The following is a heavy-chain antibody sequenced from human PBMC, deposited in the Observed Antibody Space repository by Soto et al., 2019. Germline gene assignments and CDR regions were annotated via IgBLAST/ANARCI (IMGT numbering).Heavy chain of an antibody. CDR1: GGSISSYY. V-gene: IGHV4-59*13. D-gene: IGHD2-2*01. Sequence: PSETLSLTCTVSGGSISSYYWSWIRQPPGKGLEWIGYIYYSGSTNYNPSLKSRVTISVDTSKNQFSLKLSSVTAADTAVYYCARFVGSTKDPTFDYWGQGTLVTVSS. CDR3: ARFVGSTKDPTFDY. J-gene: IGHJ4*02. CDR2: IYYSGST.